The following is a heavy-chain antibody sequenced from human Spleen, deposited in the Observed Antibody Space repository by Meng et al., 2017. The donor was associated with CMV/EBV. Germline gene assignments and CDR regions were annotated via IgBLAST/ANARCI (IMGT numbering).Heavy chain of an antibody. CDR1: GYTFTSSA. CDR2: IVVGSGNT. Sequence: SVKVSCKASGYTFTSSAVQWVRQARGQRLEWIGWIVVGSGNTNYAQKFQERVTITRDMSTSTVYMELSSLRSEDTAVYYCAGKEAGAYYYYGMDVWGQGTTVTVSS. V-gene: IGHV1-58*01. CDR3: AGKEAGAYYYYGMDV. J-gene: IGHJ6*02. D-gene: IGHD3-10*01.